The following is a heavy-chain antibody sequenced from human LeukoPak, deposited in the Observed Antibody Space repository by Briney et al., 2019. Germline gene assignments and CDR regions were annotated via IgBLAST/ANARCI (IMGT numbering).Heavy chain of an antibody. CDR1: GGSFSGYY. V-gene: IGHV4-34*01. Sequence: SETLSLTCAVYGGSFSGYYWSWIRQPPGKGLEWIGEINHSGSTNYNPYLKSRVTISVDTSKNQLSLKLRSVTAADTAVYYCARDPTSSWETAFDMWGQGTMVTVSS. D-gene: IGHD1-26*01. CDR2: INHSGST. J-gene: IGHJ3*02. CDR3: ARDPTSSWETAFDM.